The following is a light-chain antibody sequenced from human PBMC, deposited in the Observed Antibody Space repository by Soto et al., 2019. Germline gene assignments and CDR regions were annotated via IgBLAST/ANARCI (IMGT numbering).Light chain of an antibody. CDR3: QEYNNWPYT. CDR1: QSVSKN. Sequence: EKVMTQSPASLSVSPGERATLSCRASQSVSKNLAWYQQKAGQAPRLLIYGASTGATGIPARFSGSGSGTEFTLTISSLQSEDFAVYYCQEYNNWPYTFGQGTKLQIK. J-gene: IGKJ2*01. V-gene: IGKV3-15*01. CDR2: GAS.